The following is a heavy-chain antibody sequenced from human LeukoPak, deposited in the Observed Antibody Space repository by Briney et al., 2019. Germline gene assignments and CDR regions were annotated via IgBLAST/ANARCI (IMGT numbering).Heavy chain of an antibody. CDR2: IYYSGST. V-gene: IGHV4-59*04. Sequence: PSETLSLTCTVSDDSITMYYWTWIRQPPGKGLEWIGSIYYSGSTYYNPSLKSRVTISVDTSKNQFSLNLTSVTAADTAVYYCARHWVATIYYFDYWGQGTLVTVSS. D-gene: IGHD5-24*01. J-gene: IGHJ4*02. CDR3: ARHWVATIYYFDY. CDR1: DDSITMYY.